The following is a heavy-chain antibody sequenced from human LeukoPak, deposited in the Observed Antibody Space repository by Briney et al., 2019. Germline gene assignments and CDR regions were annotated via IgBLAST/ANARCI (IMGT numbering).Heavy chain of an antibody. J-gene: IGHJ4*02. D-gene: IGHD6-19*01. V-gene: IGHV3-23*01. CDR1: GFTFSTYA. CDR3: ARDGSSGWYSDY. CDR2: ISGSGGST. Sequence: GGSLRLSCAASGFTFSTYAMSWVRQAPGKGLEWVSAISGSGGSTYYADSVKGRFTISRDNSKNTLYLQMNSLRAEDTALYHCARDGSSGWYSDYWGQGTLVTVSS.